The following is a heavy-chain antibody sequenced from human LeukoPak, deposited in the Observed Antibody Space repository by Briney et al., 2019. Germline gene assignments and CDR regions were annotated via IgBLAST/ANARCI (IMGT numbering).Heavy chain of an antibody. CDR3: AKKVSGNYPFES. V-gene: IGHV3-23*01. CDR2: ISVSGGTT. D-gene: IGHD1-26*01. CDR1: GFTFSSYI. J-gene: IGHJ4*02. Sequence: GGSLRLSCAASGFTFSSYIMNWVRQAREKGLEWVACISVSGGTTPYADSVKGRFTISRDNSKNTLSLQMNSLRGEDTAVYYCAKKVSGNYPFESWGQGTLVTVFS.